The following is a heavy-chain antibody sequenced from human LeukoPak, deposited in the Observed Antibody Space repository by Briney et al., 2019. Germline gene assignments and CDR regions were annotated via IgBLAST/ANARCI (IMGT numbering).Heavy chain of an antibody. D-gene: IGHD6-6*01. V-gene: IGHV1-18*01. CDR2: ISAYNGNT. J-gene: IGHJ4*02. Sequence: LMGWISAYNGNTNYAQKLQGRVTMTTDTSTSTAYMELRSLRSDDTAVYYCARSIAARPKDYWGQGTLVTVSS. CDR3: ARSIAARPKDY.